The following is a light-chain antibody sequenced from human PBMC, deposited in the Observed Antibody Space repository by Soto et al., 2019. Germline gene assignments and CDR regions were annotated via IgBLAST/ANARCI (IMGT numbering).Light chain of an antibody. CDR2: DAS. V-gene: IGKV3-20*01. J-gene: IGKJ5*01. CDR1: QRVGNNY. CDR3: QQYGSSPGNT. Sequence: EIVLTQSPGTLSWSPGERATLSCRASQRVGNNYLAWYQQKPGQAPRLLIYDASIRATGIPDRFSGSGSGTDFTLTISRLEPEDFVVYYCQQYGSSPGNTFGQGTRLEIK.